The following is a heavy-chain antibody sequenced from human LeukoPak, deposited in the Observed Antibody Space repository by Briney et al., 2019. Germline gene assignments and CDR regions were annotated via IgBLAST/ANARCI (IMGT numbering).Heavy chain of an antibody. V-gene: IGHV5-51*01. CDR1: GYSFTSYW. J-gene: IGHJ4*02. D-gene: IGHD3-22*01. CDR2: IYPGDSDT. Sequence: GESRKISCKGSGYSFTSYWIGWVRQMPGKGLEWMGIIYPGDSDTRYSPSFQGQVTISADKSISTAYLQWSSLKASDTAMYYCARLVTPYYYDSSGYNSPVDYWGQGTLVTVSS. CDR3: ARLVTPYYYDSSGYNSPVDY.